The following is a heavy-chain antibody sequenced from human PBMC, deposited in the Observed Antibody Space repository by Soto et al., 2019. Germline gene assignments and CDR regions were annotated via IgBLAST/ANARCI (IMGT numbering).Heavy chain of an antibody. V-gene: IGHV1-3*05. CDR1: GYTFTSYA. D-gene: IGHD2-15*01. Sequence: QVQLVQSGAEETKPGASVKVSCKASGYTFTSYAMPWVRPAPGQRLEWMGWLTAGNGNTKYSQKFQGRVTLTRDTSASTADMDLSSRRSEDTAVYYCARSESGGADDWGQGTLVTVSS. CDR2: LTAGNGNT. J-gene: IGHJ4*02. CDR3: ARSESGGADD.